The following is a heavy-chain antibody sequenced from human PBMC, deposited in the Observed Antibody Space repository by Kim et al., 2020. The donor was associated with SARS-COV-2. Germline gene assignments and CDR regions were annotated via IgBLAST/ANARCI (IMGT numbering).Heavy chain of an antibody. J-gene: IGHJ4*02. V-gene: IGHV3-30*04. CDR2: ISYDGSNK. D-gene: IGHD3-22*01. Sequence: GGSLRLSCAASGFTFSSYAMHWVRQAPGKGLEWVAVISYDGSNKYYADSVKGRFTISRDNSKNTLYLQMNSLRAEDTAVYYCARVGPKYYYDSSGYYYFDYWGQGTLVTVSS. CDR1: GFTFSSYA. CDR3: ARVGPKYYYDSSGYYYFDY.